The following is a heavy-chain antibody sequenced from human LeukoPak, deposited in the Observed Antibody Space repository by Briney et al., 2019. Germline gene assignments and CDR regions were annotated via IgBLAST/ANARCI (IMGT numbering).Heavy chain of an antibody. D-gene: IGHD3-10*01. CDR2: IKGDGSST. J-gene: IGHJ4*02. CDR1: GFTFSTYW. V-gene: IGHV3-74*03. CDR3: ARDTDYYGSGTLGYLDY. Sequence: GGSLRLSCAASGFTFSTYWMNWVRQAPGKGLVWVSRIKGDGSSTTYADSVKGRFTISRDNAKNMLYMQMNSLRAEDTAVYYCARDTDYYGSGTLGYLDYWGQGTLVTVSS.